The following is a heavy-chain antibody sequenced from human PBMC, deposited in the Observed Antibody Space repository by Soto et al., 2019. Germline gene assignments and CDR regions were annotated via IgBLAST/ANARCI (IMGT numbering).Heavy chain of an antibody. Sequence: QVLLVQSGTEVKKPGSSVKVSCQASGGTSSDYALTWVRQAPGQGLEWMGGIIPIFGTANYAQRFQGRVSINADESSSTDYMELSSLKSEDTAVYYCAGSFKYGSGTFDALDVWGHGTMVMVSS. D-gene: IGHD3-10*01. J-gene: IGHJ3*01. V-gene: IGHV1-69*01. CDR3: AGSFKYGSGTFDALDV. CDR1: GGTSSDYA. CDR2: IIPIFGTA.